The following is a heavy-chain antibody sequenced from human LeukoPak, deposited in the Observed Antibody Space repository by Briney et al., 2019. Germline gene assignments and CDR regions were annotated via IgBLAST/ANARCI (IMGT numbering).Heavy chain of an antibody. CDR1: GYTFTGYY. D-gene: IGHD2-15*01. V-gene: IGHV1-2*02. CDR2: INPNSVGT. CDR3: ARESSAELLRNWYFDL. J-gene: IGHJ2*01. Sequence: VSVKVSCKASGYTFTGYYMHWVRQAPGQGLEWIGWINPNSVGTNYAQKFQGRVTMTRDTSISTAYMELSRLRSDDTAVYYCARESSAELLRNWYFDLWGRGTLVTVSS.